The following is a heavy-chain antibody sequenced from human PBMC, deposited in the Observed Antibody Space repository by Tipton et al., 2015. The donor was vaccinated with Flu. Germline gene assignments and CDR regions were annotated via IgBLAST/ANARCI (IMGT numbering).Heavy chain of an antibody. CDR3: ARDHPPSITVLGEITDYFGMAV. D-gene: IGHD3-3*01. J-gene: IGHJ6*02. CDR2: ISSSDSTI. CDR1: GFTFSDDY. V-gene: IGHV3-11*01. Sequence: SLRLSCAASGFTFSDDYMSWIRQAPGKGLEWVSHISSSDSTINYADSVKGRFTISKDNAKNSLYLQMNSLRAEDTAVYYCARDHPPSITVLGEITDYFGMAVWGQGTTVTVSS.